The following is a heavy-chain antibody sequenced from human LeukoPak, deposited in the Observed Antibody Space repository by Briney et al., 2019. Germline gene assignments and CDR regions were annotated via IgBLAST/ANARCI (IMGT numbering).Heavy chain of an antibody. CDR3: AKPAVSGWYGFDY. Sequence: GGSLRLSCAAPGFTFSSYAMSWVRQAPGKGLGWVSTISGSGGTTYYAEFVKGRFTISRDNSKNTLYLQMNSLRAEDTAVYYCAKPAVSGWYGFDYWGQGTLVTVSS. J-gene: IGHJ4*02. CDR2: ISGSGGTT. D-gene: IGHD6-19*01. V-gene: IGHV3-23*01. CDR1: GFTFSSYA.